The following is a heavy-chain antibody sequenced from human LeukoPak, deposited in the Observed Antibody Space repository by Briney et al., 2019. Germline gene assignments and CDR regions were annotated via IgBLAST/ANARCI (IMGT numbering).Heavy chain of an antibody. CDR1: GFTFSSYS. CDR2: ISSLSGTI. V-gene: IGHV3-48*01. J-gene: IGHJ4*02. D-gene: IGHD3-22*01. CDR3: GKDVAPYYYDSSGYPEN. Sequence: GGSLRLSCAASGFTFSSYSMNWVRQAPGKGLEWVSYISSLSGTIHYADSVTGRFIISRDNAKDSLFLQMNSLRADDTAFYYCGKDVAPYYYDSSGYPENWGQGTLVTVSS.